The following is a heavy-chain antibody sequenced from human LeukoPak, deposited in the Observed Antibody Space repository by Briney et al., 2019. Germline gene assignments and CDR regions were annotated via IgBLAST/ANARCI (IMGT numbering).Heavy chain of an antibody. J-gene: IGHJ4*02. CDR3: ARTPQLAY. CDR2: IYSGGST. Sequence: QPGGSLRLSCAASGFTVSSNYMSWVRQAPGKGLEWVSIIYSGGSTYYADSVKGRFTISRDNSKNTLYLQMNSLRAGDTAMYYCARTPQLAYWGQGTLVTVSS. D-gene: IGHD3-10*01. V-gene: IGHV3-53*01. CDR1: GFTVSSNY.